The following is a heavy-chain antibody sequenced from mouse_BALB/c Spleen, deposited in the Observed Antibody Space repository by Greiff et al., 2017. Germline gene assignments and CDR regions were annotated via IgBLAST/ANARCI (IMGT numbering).Heavy chain of an antibody. Sequence: EVKLVESGPGLVKPSQSLSLTCTVTGYSITSDYAWNWIRQFPGNKLEWMGYISYSGSTSYNPSLKSRISITRDTSKNQFFLQLNSVTTEDTATYYCARSFYDYGPFDYWGQGTTLTVSS. D-gene: IGHD2-4*01. J-gene: IGHJ2*01. CDR3: ARSFYDYGPFDY. V-gene: IGHV3-2*02. CDR1: GYSITSDYA. CDR2: ISYSGST.